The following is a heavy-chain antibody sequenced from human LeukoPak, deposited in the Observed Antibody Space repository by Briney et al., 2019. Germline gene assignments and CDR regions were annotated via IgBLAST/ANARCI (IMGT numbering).Heavy chain of an antibody. CDR2: ISAYNGNT. V-gene: IGHV1-18*01. J-gene: IGHJ6*02. Sequence: GASVKVSCKASGYTFTSYGISWVRQAPGQGLEWMGWISAYNGNTNYAQKLQGRVTMTTDTSTSTAYMELRSLRSDDTAVYYCASHYGSGSYYLEYYYGMDVWGQGTTVTVSS. CDR1: GYTFTSYG. D-gene: IGHD3-10*01. CDR3: ASHYGSGSYYLEYYYGMDV.